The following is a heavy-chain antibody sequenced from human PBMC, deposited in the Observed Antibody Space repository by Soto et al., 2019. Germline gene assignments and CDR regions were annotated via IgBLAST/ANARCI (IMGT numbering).Heavy chain of an antibody. CDR1: GYTFINYA. CDR2: ISPRDGTT. V-gene: IGHV1-46*01. J-gene: IGHJ4*02. Sequence: QVQLVQSGAEVKKSGASVKVSCKASGYTFINYAMYWVRQAPGQGLEWMGIISPRDGTTTYAQNFQDRVTMTRDTSTRTVYMELSRLRSEDTAVYYCARGGGTLDYWGQGTLVTVSS. CDR3: ARGGGTLDY.